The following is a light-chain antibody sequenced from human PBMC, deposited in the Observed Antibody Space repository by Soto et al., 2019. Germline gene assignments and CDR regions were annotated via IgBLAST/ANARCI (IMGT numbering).Light chain of an antibody. CDR3: QQYNSYQYT. V-gene: IGKV1-5*01. J-gene: IGKJ2*01. Sequence: DLQMTQSPSTLSASVGDRVTITCRASQTISNWVAWYQQKPGQAPKLLIYDAYSLESGVPSRFSGSASETEFTLSISGLQLDDFATYYCQQYNSYQYTFGQGTNLEI. CDR2: DAY. CDR1: QTISNW.